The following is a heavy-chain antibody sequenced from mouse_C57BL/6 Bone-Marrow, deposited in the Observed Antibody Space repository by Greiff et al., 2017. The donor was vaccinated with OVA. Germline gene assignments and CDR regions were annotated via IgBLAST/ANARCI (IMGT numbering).Heavy chain of an antibody. D-gene: IGHD1-1*01. CDR3: ARYRYYGSSYKWYFDV. Sequence: EVNVVESGPGLAKPSQTLSLTCSVTGYSITSDYWNWIRKFPGNKLEYMGYISYSGSTYYNPSLKSRISITRDTSKNQYYLQLNSVTTEDTATYYCARYRYYGSSYKWYFDVWGTGTTVTVSS. CDR2: ISYSGST. V-gene: IGHV3-8*01. J-gene: IGHJ1*03. CDR1: GYSITSDY.